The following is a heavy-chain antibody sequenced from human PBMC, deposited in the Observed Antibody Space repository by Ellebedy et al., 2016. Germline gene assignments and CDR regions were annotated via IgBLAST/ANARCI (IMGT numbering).Heavy chain of an antibody. V-gene: IGHV3-23*01. D-gene: IGHD4-17*01. CDR1: GFTFRTFF. CDR3: YYGHYSDV. Sequence: GGSLRLXXVASGFTFRTFFMSWVRQAPGRGLEWISTISGCGDTTFSADSVKGRFTISRDNSRNTLYLQMNSLRAEDTAVYYCYYGHYSDVWGQGTLVTVSS. CDR2: ISGCGDTT. J-gene: IGHJ1*01.